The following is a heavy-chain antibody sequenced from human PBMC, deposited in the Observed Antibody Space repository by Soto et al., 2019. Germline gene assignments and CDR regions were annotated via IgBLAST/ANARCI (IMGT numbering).Heavy chain of an antibody. CDR1: GFTFSSYS. CDR3: ARDFSPTGGYSYAGVFGYYYYYMDV. CDR2: ISSSSSYI. Sequence: GGSLRLSCAASGFTFSSYSMNWVRQAPGKGLEWVSSISSSSSYIYYADSVKGRFTISRDNAKNSLYLQMNSLRAEDTAVYYCARDFSPTGGYSYAGVFGYYYYYMDVWGKGTTVTVSS. D-gene: IGHD5-18*01. J-gene: IGHJ6*03. V-gene: IGHV3-21*01.